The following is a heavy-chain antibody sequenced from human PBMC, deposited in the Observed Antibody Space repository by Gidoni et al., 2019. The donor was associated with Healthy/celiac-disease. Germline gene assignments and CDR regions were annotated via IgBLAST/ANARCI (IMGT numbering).Heavy chain of an antibody. CDR2: ISGSGGST. D-gene: IGHD1-1*01. Sequence: EVQLLESGGGLVQPGGSLRLSCAASGFTFSSYAMSWVRQAPGKGLEWVSAISGSGGSTYYADSVKGRFTISRDNSKNTLYLQMNSLRAEDTAVYYCAKVSPLHWNDAGSDAFDIWGQGTMVTVSS. V-gene: IGHV3-23*01. CDR3: AKVSPLHWNDAGSDAFDI. J-gene: IGHJ3*02. CDR1: GFTFSSYA.